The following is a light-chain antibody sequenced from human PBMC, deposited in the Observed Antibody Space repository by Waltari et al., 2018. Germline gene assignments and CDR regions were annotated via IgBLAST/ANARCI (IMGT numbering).Light chain of an antibody. CDR1: ELPRKY. J-gene: IGLJ1*01. CDR2: EDT. Sequence: SYELTQPPSVSVSPGQTARITCSGHELPRKYAYWFQQKSGQAPRLDIYEDTKRPSGIPERFSGSSSGTVATLTISGAQVDDEADYYCYSSDSTGLRVFGGGTTVVVL. V-gene: IGLV3-10*01. CDR3: YSSDSTGLRV.